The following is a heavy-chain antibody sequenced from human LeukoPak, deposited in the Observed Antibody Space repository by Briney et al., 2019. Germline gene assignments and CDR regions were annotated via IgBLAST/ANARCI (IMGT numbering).Heavy chain of an antibody. CDR3: ARDHGSGSYWGPKFDY. Sequence: GGTLRLSCAASGFTFSSYGMSWVRQAPGKGLEWASAISGSGGSTYYADSVKGRFTISRDNSKNTLYLQMNSLRAEDTAVYYCARDHGSGSYWGPKFDYWGQGTLVTVSS. J-gene: IGHJ4*02. V-gene: IGHV3-23*01. CDR1: GFTFSSYG. CDR2: ISGSGGST. D-gene: IGHD1-26*01.